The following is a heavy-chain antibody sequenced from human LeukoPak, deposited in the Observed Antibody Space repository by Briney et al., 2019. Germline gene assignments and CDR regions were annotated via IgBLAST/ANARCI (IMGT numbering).Heavy chain of an antibody. D-gene: IGHD1-1*01. CDR3: ARELNWDADY. J-gene: IGHJ4*02. CDR1: GFTFSSYR. V-gene: IGHV3-7*04. CDR2: IKEDGSDK. Sequence: GGSLRLSCAASGFTFSSYRMNWVRQAPGKGLEWVAHIKEDGSDKYHVDSVKGRFTISRDNAKNSLYLQMNGLRAEDTAVYYCARELNWDADYWGQGTLVTVSS.